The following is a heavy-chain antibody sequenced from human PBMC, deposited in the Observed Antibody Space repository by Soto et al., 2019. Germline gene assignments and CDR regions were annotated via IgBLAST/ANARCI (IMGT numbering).Heavy chain of an antibody. CDR3: ARGLKMLRVFGLKTYYYYYMDV. V-gene: IGHV1-8*01. D-gene: IGHD3-10*01. J-gene: IGHJ6*03. CDR1: GYTFTSYD. CDR2: MNPNSGDT. Sequence: QVHLVQSGAEVKKPGASVKVSCKASGYTFTSYDINWVRQVAGQGLEWMGWMNPNSGDTAYAQEFQGRVTMSRNTSISIAYMELSSLRPADTAGYYCARGLKMLRVFGLKTYYYYYMDVRGKGTTVTLSS.